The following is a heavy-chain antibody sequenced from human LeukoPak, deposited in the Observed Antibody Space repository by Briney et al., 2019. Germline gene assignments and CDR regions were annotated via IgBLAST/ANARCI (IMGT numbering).Heavy chain of an antibody. CDR1: GYTLTEVS. Sequence: ASVKVSCKVSGYTLTEVSIHWVRQAPGQGLEWMGLINPGGDNTDYAQNFQGRVTMTRDTSTSTVYMGLSSLRSEDTAVYYCARIRDGYNDAYDIWGQGTMVTVSS. V-gene: IGHV1-46*01. CDR2: INPGGDNT. CDR3: ARIRDGYNDAYDI. J-gene: IGHJ3*02. D-gene: IGHD5-24*01.